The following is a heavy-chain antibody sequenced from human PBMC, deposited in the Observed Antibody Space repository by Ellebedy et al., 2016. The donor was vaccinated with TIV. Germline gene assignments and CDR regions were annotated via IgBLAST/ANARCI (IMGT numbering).Heavy chain of an antibody. CDR2: IIPIFGTA. Sequence: ASVKVSCKASGGTFSSYAISWVRQAPGQGLEWMGGIIPIFGTANYAQKFQGRVTITADKSTSTAYMELSSLRSEDTAVYYCARAPPLFGDLGYYYYGMDVWGQGTLVTVSS. D-gene: IGHD2-21*02. CDR3: ARAPPLFGDLGYYYYGMDV. CDR1: GGTFSSYA. V-gene: IGHV1-69*06. J-gene: IGHJ6*02.